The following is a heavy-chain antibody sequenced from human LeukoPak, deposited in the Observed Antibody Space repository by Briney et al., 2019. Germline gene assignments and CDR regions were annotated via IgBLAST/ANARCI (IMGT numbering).Heavy chain of an antibody. CDR2: ISNTGGRT. Sequence: GGSLRLSCAASGFAFSSYAMSWVRQAPGKGLEYLSGISNTGGRTYYADSVKGRFTISRDNSKNTVYLQMNSLRAEDTAVYYCAKDCCGSSLFDSWGQGTLVTVSS. CDR3: AKDCCGSSLFDS. CDR1: GFAFSSYA. V-gene: IGHV3-23*01. J-gene: IGHJ4*02. D-gene: IGHD2-21*01.